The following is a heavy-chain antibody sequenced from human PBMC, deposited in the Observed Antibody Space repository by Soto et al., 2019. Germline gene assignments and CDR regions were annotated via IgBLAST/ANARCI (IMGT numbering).Heavy chain of an antibody. J-gene: IGHJ6*02. D-gene: IGHD4-17*01. CDR3: ARAEWDDYGEQRYYYYGMDV. V-gene: IGHV4-30-4*01. CDR2: IYYSGST. CDR1: GGSISSGDYY. Sequence: QVQLQESGPGLVKPSQTLSLTCTVSGGSISSGDYYWSWIRQPPGKGLEWIGYIYYSGSTYYNPSLKSRVTISVDTSKNQLSLKRSSVTAADTAVYYCARAEWDDYGEQRYYYYGMDVWGQGTTVTVSS.